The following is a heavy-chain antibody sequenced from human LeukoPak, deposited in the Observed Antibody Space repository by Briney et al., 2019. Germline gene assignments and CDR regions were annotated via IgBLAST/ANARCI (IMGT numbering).Heavy chain of an antibody. CDR2: FYYGGST. Sequence: SETLSLTCTVSGGSISSGGYYWHWIRQHPGRGLEWIGFFYYGGSTYYNPSLRSRVTISVDTSQNQFSLKLTSLTAADTAVYYCAGGDYPIDSWGQGTLVTVSS. CDR1: GGSISSGGYY. J-gene: IGHJ4*02. D-gene: IGHD4-17*01. CDR3: AGGDYPIDS. V-gene: IGHV4-31*03.